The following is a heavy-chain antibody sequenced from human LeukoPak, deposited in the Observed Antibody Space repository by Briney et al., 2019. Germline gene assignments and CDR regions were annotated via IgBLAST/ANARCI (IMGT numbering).Heavy chain of an antibody. J-gene: IGHJ4*02. CDR2: INHSGST. D-gene: IGHD6-6*01. Sequence: SETLSLTCAVYGGSFSGYYWSWIRQPPGKGLEWIGEINHSGSTNYNPSLKSRVTISVDTSKNQFSLKLSSVTAADTAVYYCASRGAIAALEYYFDYWGQGTLATVSS. V-gene: IGHV4-34*01. CDR1: GGSFSGYY. CDR3: ASRGAIAALEYYFDY.